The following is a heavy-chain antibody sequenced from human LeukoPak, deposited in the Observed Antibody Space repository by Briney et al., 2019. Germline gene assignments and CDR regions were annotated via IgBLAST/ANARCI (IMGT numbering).Heavy chain of an antibody. CDR1: GFTFSSYA. Sequence: GGSLRLSCSASGFTFSSYAMHGVRQAPGKGLEYVSAISSNGGSTYYADSVKGRFTISRDNSKNTLYLQMSSLRAEDTAVYYCAREDYGDYGAAYWGQGTLVTVSS. CDR3: AREDYGDYGAAY. V-gene: IGHV3-64D*06. D-gene: IGHD4-17*01. CDR2: ISSNGGST. J-gene: IGHJ4*02.